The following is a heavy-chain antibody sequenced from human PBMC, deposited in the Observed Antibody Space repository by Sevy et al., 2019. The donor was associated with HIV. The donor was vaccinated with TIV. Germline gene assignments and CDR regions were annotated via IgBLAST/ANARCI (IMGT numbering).Heavy chain of an antibody. V-gene: IGHV3-30*02. J-gene: IGHJ4*02. CDR1: GFIFSNFG. D-gene: IGHD6-13*01. Sequence: GGSLRLSCAASGFIFSNFGMHWVRQAPGKGLEWVTFIRYDGSDKYYAASVKGRFTISRDDTKNTLYLQMESLRAEDTAIYYCATDFAGSGRGYFDYWGQGTLVTVSS. CDR2: IRYDGSDK. CDR3: ATDFAGSGRGYFDY.